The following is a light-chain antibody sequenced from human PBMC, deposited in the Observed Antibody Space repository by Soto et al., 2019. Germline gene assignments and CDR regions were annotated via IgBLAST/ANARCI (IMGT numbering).Light chain of an antibody. CDR3: QKYNSAPRT. J-gene: IGKJ1*01. CDR1: QGISNY. Sequence: DIQMTQSPSSLSASVGDRVTITCRASQGISNYLAWYQQKPGKVPKLLIYAASTVQSGVPSRFSGSGSGTDFPLTSSSLQPEDVATYYCQKYNSAPRTFGQGTKVEIK. V-gene: IGKV1-27*01. CDR2: AAS.